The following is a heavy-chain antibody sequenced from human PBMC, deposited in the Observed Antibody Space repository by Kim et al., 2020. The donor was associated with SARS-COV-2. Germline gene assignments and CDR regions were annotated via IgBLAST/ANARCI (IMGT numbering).Heavy chain of an antibody. V-gene: IGHV1-46*01. CDR1: GYTFTSYY. D-gene: IGHD3-22*01. CDR3: ARDRSITMIVVVITGIDY. J-gene: IGHJ4*02. Sequence: ASVKVSCKASGYTFTSYYMHWVRQAPGQGLEWMGIINPSGGSTSYAQKFQGRVTMTRDTSTSTVYMELSSLRSEDTAVYYCARDRSITMIVVVITGIDYWGQGTLVTVSS. CDR2: INPSGGST.